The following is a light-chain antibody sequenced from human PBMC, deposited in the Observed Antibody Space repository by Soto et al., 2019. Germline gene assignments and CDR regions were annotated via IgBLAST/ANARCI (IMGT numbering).Light chain of an antibody. CDR1: ESIARH. Sequence: DIQMTQSPSSLSASVGDRVTITCRASESIARHLNWYQQKPGKAPKLLIYAASSLQNGVPSRFRGGGSGTDFTLTINNLQPEDFATYYGQQTYSTLSITFGQGTRLEIK. J-gene: IGKJ5*01. CDR3: QQTYSTLSIT. V-gene: IGKV1-39*01. CDR2: AAS.